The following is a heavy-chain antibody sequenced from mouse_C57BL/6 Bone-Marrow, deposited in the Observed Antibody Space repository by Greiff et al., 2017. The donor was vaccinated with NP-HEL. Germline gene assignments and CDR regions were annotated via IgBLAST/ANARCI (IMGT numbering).Heavy chain of an antibody. V-gene: IGHV1-61*01. Sequence: QVQLQQPGAELVRPGSSVKLSCKASSYTFTSYWMDWVKQRPGQGLEWIGYIYPSDSETHYNQKFKDKATLTVDKSSSTAYMQLSSLTSEDSAVYYCARERYYGSSPFDYWGQGTTLTVSS. D-gene: IGHD1-1*01. CDR2: IYPSDSET. CDR3: ARERYYGSSPFDY. CDR1: SYTFTSYW. J-gene: IGHJ2*01.